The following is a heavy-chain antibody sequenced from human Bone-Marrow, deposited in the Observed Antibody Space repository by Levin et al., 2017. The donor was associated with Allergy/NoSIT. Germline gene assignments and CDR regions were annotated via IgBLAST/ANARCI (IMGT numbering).Heavy chain of an antibody. CDR3: ARDRSITMIVVVTSTWFDY. V-gene: IGHV3-30-3*01. Sequence: GGSLRLSCAASGFTFSSYAMHWVRQAPGKGLEWVAVISYDGSNKYYADSVKGRFTISRDNSKNTLYLQMNSLRAEDTAVYYCARDRSITMIVVVTSTWFDYWGQGTLVTVSS. CDR2: ISYDGSNK. J-gene: IGHJ4*02. D-gene: IGHD3-22*01. CDR1: GFTFSSYA.